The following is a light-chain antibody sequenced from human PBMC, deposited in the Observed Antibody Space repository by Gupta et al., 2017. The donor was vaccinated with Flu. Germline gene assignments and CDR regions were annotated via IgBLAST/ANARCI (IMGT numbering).Light chain of an antibody. J-gene: IGLJ1*01. CDR3: ASWDSRSSSSFV. CDR1: RSNIGDNY. Sequence: QSVLTQPPSVSAAPGQKVTVSCSGSRSNIGDNYVSWYQQVPGTAPKLLIYENSHRPSGVPDRFSGSKSGTSATLGITGLQTGDEATYYCASWDSRSSSSFVFGTGTKVTVL. CDR2: ENS. V-gene: IGLV1-51*02.